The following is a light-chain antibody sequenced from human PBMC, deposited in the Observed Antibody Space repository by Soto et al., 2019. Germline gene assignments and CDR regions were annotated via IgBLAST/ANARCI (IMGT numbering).Light chain of an antibody. V-gene: IGKV3-11*01. CDR1: QSVSSY. CDR3: QQRSSWPT. J-gene: IGKJ5*01. CDR2: GAS. Sequence: EILLTQSPSTLSLSPGERATLSCRASQSVSSYLAWYQQKPGQAPRLLIYGASTRATGIPARFSGSGSGTDFTLTISSLEPEDFAVYYCQQRSSWPTFGQGTRLEIK.